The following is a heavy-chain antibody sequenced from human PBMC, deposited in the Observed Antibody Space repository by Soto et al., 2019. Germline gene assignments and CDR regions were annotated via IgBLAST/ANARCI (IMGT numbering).Heavy chain of an antibody. D-gene: IGHD3-22*01. J-gene: IGHJ4*02. V-gene: IGHV2-5*02. CDR3: AHYYDSSGKWGFDY. CDR2: IYSDDDK. CDR1: GFSLRTSGQG. Sequence: QITLKESGPTLVKPTQTLTLTCTFSGFSLRTSGQGVGWMRRPPGRALEWLALIYSDDDKRYTSSLKSRLTISQDTAKNQVVLTVTNMDPVDTATYFCAHYYDSSGKWGFDYWGQGTLVTVSS.